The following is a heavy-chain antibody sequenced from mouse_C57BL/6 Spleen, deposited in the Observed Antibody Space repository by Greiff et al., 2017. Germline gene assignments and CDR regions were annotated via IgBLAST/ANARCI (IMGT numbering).Heavy chain of an antibody. V-gene: IGHV1-69*01. CDR3: ARWNYSKRALDY. D-gene: IGHD2-5*01. CDR2: IDPSDSYT. Sequence: QVQLQQPGAELVMPGASVKLSCKASGYTFTSYWMHWVKQRPGQGLEWIGEIDPSDSYTNYNQKFKGKSTLTADKSSSTAYMRLSSLTSEDSAVYYFARWNYSKRALDYWGQGTSVTVSS. CDR1: GYTFTSYW. J-gene: IGHJ4*01.